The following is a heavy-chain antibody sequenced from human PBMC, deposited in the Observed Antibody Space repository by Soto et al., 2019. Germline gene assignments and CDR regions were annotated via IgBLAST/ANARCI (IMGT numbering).Heavy chain of an antibody. D-gene: IGHD3-22*01. CDR2: ISPNGST. V-gene: IGHV4-34*01. J-gene: IGHJ6*02. CDR3: ASDPLGFGGYVL. CDR1: AASFSGYY. Sequence: TSENLSLTIAVEAASFSGYYSSWIRQPPGKGLEWIGEISPNGSTNYNPSLKSRVTISADTSKKQFSLKLSSVTAADTSVYYSASDPLGFGGYVLWVQGSTVP.